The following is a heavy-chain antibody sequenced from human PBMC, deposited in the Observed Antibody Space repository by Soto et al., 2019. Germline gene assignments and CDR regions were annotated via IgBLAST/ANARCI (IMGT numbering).Heavy chain of an antibody. Sequence: SVKVSCKASGGTFSSYAISWVRQAPGQGLEWMGGIIPIFGTANYAQKFQGRVTITADESTSTAYMELSSLRSEDTAVYYCARGFSMVVVAPGYWGQGTLGHRLL. CDR3: ARGFSMVVVAPGY. V-gene: IGHV1-69*13. CDR1: GGTFSSYA. CDR2: IIPIFGTA. D-gene: IGHD3-22*01. J-gene: IGHJ4*02.